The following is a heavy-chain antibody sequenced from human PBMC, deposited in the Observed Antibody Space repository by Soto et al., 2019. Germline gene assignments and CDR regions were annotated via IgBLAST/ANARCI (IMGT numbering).Heavy chain of an antibody. J-gene: IGHJ5*02. CDR2: INPNSGGT. V-gene: IGHV1-2*02. Sequence: GASVKVSCKASGYTFIDQYIHWVRQAPGQGLEWMGWINPNSGGTNYAQKFQGRVTMTRDTSISTAYMELSRLRSDDTAVYYCARKSGIVSSSARYWFDPWGQGTLVTVSS. CDR3: ARKSGIVSSSARYWFDP. D-gene: IGHD6-6*01. CDR1: GYTFIDQY.